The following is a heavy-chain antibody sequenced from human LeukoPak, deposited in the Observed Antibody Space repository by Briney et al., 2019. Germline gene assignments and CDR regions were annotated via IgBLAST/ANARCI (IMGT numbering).Heavy chain of an antibody. J-gene: IGHJ6*03. CDR2: ILPIVGKA. CDR1: GGTFSSYA. CDR3: ARGTDYGDEEYYMYV. D-gene: IGHD4-17*01. Sequence: SVKVSCKASGGTFSSYAISWVRQAPGQGLEWMGGILPIVGKANYAQKFQGRVTITTDKSTSTCCMELSSLRSENTAVYYCARGTDYGDEEYYMYVWGKGTTVTVSS. V-gene: IGHV1-69*10.